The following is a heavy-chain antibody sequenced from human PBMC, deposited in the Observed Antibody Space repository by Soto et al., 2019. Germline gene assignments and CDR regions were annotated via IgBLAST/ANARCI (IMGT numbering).Heavy chain of an antibody. Sequence: QVQLVESGGGVGQPGRSLRLSCAASGFTFSSYAMHWVRQAPGKGLEWVAVISYDGSNKYYADSVKGRFTISRDNSKNTLYLQMNSLRAEDTAVYYCAREGMATIFSDAFDIWGQGTMVTVSS. CDR3: AREGMATIFSDAFDI. D-gene: IGHD3-9*01. V-gene: IGHV3-30-3*01. J-gene: IGHJ3*02. CDR2: ISYDGSNK. CDR1: GFTFSSYA.